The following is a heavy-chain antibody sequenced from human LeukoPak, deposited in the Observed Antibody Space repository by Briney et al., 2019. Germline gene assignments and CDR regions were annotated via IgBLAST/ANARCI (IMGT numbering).Heavy chain of an antibody. V-gene: IGHV4-34*01. J-gene: IGHJ5*02. CDR2: INHSGST. CDR1: GGSFSGYY. Sequence: SETLSLTCAVYGGSFSGYYWSWIRQPPGKGLEWIGEINHSGSTNYNPSLKSRVTISVDTSKNQFSLKLSSVTAADTAVYYCARSEKYYYGSGSYYNTVRINWFDPWGQGTLVTVSS. CDR3: ARSEKYYYGSGSYYNTVRINWFDP. D-gene: IGHD3-10*01.